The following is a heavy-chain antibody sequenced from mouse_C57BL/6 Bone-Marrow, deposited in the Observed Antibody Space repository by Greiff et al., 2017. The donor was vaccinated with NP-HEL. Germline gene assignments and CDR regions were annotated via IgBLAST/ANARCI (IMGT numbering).Heavy chain of an antibody. D-gene: IGHD6-2*01. CDR1: GFTFSDYG. J-gene: IGHJ3*01. Sequence: EVKLMESGGGLVQPGGSLKLSCAASGFTFSDYGMAWVRQAPRKGPEWVAFISNLAYSIYYADTVTGRFTISRENAKNTLYLEMSSLRSEDTAMYYCARHGVSFAYWGQGTLVTVSA. CDR2: ISNLAYSI. V-gene: IGHV5-15*01. CDR3: ARHGVSFAY.